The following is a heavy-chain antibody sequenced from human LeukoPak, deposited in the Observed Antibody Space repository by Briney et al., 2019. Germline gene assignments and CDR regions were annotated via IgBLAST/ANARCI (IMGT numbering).Heavy chain of an antibody. CDR2: IIPMFDTP. D-gene: IGHD6-19*01. V-gene: IGHV1-69*06. CDR1: GDTFTTYA. J-gene: IGHJ4*02. Sequence: ASVKVSCKASGDTFTTYAIIWVRQAPGQGLEWMGGIIPMFDTPNYAQRLQGRVTITADKSTSTAYMELRSLRSDDTAVYYCARDVDKQWLDRNGDPDYWGQGTLVTVSS. CDR3: ARDVDKQWLDRNGDPDY.